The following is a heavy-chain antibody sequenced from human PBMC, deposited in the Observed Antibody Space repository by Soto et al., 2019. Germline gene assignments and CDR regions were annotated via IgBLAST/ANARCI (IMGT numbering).Heavy chain of an antibody. CDR1: GYTFTSYG. CDR3: ARVDCSGGSCYNWFDP. Sequence: QVQLVQSGAEVKKPGASVKVSCKASGYTFTSYGISWVRQAPGQGLEWMGWISAYNGNTNYAQKLHGRVTMTTDTSTSTAYMELRSLRSDDTAVYYCARVDCSGGSCYNWFDPWGQGTLVTVSS. V-gene: IGHV1-18*01. D-gene: IGHD2-15*01. CDR2: ISAYNGNT. J-gene: IGHJ5*02.